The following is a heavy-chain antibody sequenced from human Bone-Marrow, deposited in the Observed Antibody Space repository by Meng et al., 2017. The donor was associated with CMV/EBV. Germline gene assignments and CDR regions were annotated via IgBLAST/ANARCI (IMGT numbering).Heavy chain of an antibody. CDR2: IYYSGST. CDR1: GYSISSGYY. CDR3: ARALRLDIVVVPAALNGFDP. Sequence: SETLSLTCTVSGYSISSGYYWGWIRQPPGKGLEWIGRIYYSGSTYYNPSLKSRVTISVDTSKNRFSLKLSSVNAADTAVYYCARALRLDIVVVPAALNGFDPWGQGTLVTVSS. V-gene: IGHV4-38-2*02. D-gene: IGHD2-2*03. J-gene: IGHJ5*02.